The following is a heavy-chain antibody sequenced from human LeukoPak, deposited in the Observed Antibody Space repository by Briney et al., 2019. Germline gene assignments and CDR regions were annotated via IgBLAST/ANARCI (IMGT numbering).Heavy chain of an antibody. Sequence: GGSLRLSCAASGFTFSSYSMNWVRQAPGKGLEWVSYISSSSSTIYYADSVKGRFTISRDNAKNSLYLQVNSLRAEDTAVYYCARSGYCSSTSCTDDYYYGMDVWGQGTTVTVSS. D-gene: IGHD2-2*01. J-gene: IGHJ6*02. CDR3: ARSGYCSSTSCTDDYYYGMDV. CDR1: GFTFSSYS. CDR2: ISSSSSTI. V-gene: IGHV3-48*01.